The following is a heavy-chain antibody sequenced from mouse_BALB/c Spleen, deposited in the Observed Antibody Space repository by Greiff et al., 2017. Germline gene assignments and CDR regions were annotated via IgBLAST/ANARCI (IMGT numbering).Heavy chain of an antibody. J-gene: IGHJ4*01. CDR2: ISSGGST. Sequence: EVQGVESGGGLVKPGGSLKLSCAASGFTFSSYAMSWVRQTPEKRLEWVASISSGGSTYYPDSVKGRFTISRDNARNILYLQMSSLRSEDTAMYYCARGGSPYYYGSSPYAMDYWGQGTSVTVSS. CDR3: ARGGSPYYYGSSPYAMDY. V-gene: IGHV5-6-5*01. CDR1: GFTFSSYA. D-gene: IGHD1-1*01.